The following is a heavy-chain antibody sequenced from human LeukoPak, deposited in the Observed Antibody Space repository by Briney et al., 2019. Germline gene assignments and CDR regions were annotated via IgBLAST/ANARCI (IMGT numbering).Heavy chain of an antibody. CDR2: ISSSGSTI. D-gene: IGHD3-16*02. V-gene: IGHV3-48*03. Sequence: GGSLRLSCAASGFTFSSYEMNWVRQAPGKGLEWVSYISSSGSTIYYADSVKGRFTISKDNAKNSLYLQMNSLRAEDTAVYYCVRDRYDYVWGSYRFDYWGQGTLVTVSS. CDR1: GFTFSSYE. CDR3: VRDRYDYVWGSYRFDY. J-gene: IGHJ4*02.